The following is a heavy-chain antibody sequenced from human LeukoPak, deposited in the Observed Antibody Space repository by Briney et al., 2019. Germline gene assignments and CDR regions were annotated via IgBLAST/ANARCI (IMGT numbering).Heavy chain of an antibody. J-gene: IGHJ4*02. D-gene: IGHD3-22*01. V-gene: IGHV4-4*07. CDR3: AREEYFQDSNGYSYYFHS. CDR1: GGSIGWDY. CDR2: IYKSGST. Sequence: SETLSLTCTVSGGSIGWDYWSWIRQSAGKGLEWIGRIYKSGSTNYNPSFRSRVTVSVDTSKNQFSLNVTSVTAADTAVYYCAREEYFQDSNGYSYYFHSWGQGSLVTVSS.